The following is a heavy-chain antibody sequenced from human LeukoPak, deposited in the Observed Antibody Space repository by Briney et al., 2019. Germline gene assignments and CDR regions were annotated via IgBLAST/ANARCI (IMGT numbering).Heavy chain of an antibody. Sequence: PSETLSLTCTVSGGSISSSSYYWGWIRQPPGKGLEWIGSIYYSGSTYYNPSLKSRVTISVDTSKNQFSLKLSSVTAADTAVYYCARESSGWYYNWFDPWGQGTLVTVSS. CDR1: GGSISSSSYY. CDR2: IYYSGST. J-gene: IGHJ5*02. V-gene: IGHV4-39*07. D-gene: IGHD6-19*01. CDR3: ARESSGWYYNWFDP.